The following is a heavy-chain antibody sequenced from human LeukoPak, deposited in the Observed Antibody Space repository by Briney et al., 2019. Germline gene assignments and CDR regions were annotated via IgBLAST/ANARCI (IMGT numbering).Heavy chain of an antibody. CDR3: ARGGPNWPSEPFDI. Sequence: GGSLRLSCAASGFAFSAYGMDWVRQAPGKGLEWVAVTWHDGTNKYYADSVKGRFTISRDNSKNTLYLQMDSLRAEDTAVYYCARGGPNWPSEPFDIWGQGTMVTVPS. CDR1: GFAFSAYG. V-gene: IGHV3-33*01. J-gene: IGHJ3*02. CDR2: TWHDGTNK. D-gene: IGHD1-1*01.